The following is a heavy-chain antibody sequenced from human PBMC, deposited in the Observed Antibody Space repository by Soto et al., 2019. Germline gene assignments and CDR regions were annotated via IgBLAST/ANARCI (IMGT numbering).Heavy chain of an antibody. V-gene: IGHV4-59*01. CDR3: ARALGYCSSTSCYRDYGMDV. Sequence: LVMLCLTWSVAGGSIGSYCGSWVRQPPWKGLDWIGYIYYSGSTNYNHSLKSRVTISVDTSKNQFSLKLSSVTAADTAVYYCARALGYCSSTSCYRDYGMDVWGQGTTVTVSS. CDR2: IYYSGST. J-gene: IGHJ6*02. D-gene: IGHD2-2*02. CDR1: GGSIGSYC.